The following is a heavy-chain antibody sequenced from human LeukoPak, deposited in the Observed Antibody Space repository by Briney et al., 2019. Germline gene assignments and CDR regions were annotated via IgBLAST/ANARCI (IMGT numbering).Heavy chain of an antibody. CDR1: GGSINDYY. CDR2: ISNSGTT. Sequence: PSETLSLTCTVSGGSINDYYWTWTRQAPGKGLEWIGYISNSGTTDYNPSLKSRVTMSVDTSNNEFSLRLTSVTAADTAMYYCARVVRGAVTSNCFDPWGQGTLVTVSS. J-gene: IGHJ5*02. V-gene: IGHV4-59*01. D-gene: IGHD4-17*01. CDR3: ARVVRGAVTSNCFDP.